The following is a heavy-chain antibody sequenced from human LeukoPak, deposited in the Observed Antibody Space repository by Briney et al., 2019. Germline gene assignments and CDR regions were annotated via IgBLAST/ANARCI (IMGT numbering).Heavy chain of an antibody. CDR3: ARRNYGGHFDY. Sequence: SETLSLTCTVSGDSISTYYWIWIRQSPGKALEWIGYISYSGSTNYNPSLKSRVTISVDTSKKQFSLKLSSVTAAYTAVYYCARRNYGGHFDYWGQGTLVTVSS. J-gene: IGHJ4*02. V-gene: IGHV4-59*08. CDR2: ISYSGST. D-gene: IGHD4/OR15-4a*01. CDR1: GDSISTYY.